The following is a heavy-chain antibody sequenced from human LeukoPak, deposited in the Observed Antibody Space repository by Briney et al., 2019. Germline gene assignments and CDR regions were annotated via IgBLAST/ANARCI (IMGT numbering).Heavy chain of an antibody. Sequence: GGSLRLSCAASGSPVTSKDMSWVRQAPGKGLEWVSIIYSGGSTYYADSVKGRFTISRDNSENTLYLQMNSLRAEDTAVYYCARDVDYYDILTGYYQHFGMDVWGQGTTVTVSS. V-gene: IGHV3-53*01. J-gene: IGHJ6*02. CDR3: ARDVDYYDILTGYYQHFGMDV. D-gene: IGHD3-9*01. CDR1: GSPVTSKD. CDR2: IYSGGST.